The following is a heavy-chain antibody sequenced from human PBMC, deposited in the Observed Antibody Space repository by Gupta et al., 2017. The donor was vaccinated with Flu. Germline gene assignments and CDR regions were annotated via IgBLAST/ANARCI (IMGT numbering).Heavy chain of an antibody. Sequence: EVQLVESGGGLVQPGGSLRLSCAASGFTFSSYEMNWVRQAPGKGLEWVSYISSSGSTIYYADSGKGRFTISRDNAKNSLYLQMNSLRAEDTAVYYCARAGVHGTHPWIESIGGLRYGMDVWGQGTTVTVSS. CDR1: GFTFSSYE. CDR2: ISSSGSTI. D-gene: IGHD5-12*01. V-gene: IGHV3-48*03. J-gene: IGHJ6*02. CDR3: ARAGVHGTHPWIESIGGLRYGMDV.